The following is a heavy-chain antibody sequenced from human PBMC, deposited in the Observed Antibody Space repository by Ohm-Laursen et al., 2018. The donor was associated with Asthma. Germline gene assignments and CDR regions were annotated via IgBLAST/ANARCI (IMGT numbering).Heavy chain of an antibody. CDR1: GFTFSSYG. J-gene: IGHJ4*02. Sequence: SLRLSCTASGFTFSSYGMHWVRQAPGKGLECVAVISYDGSNKYYADSVKGRFTISRDNSKNTLYLQMNSLRAEDTAVYYCAKGSLIYSSGWYVADYSDYWGQGTLVTVSS. D-gene: IGHD6-19*01. CDR2: ISYDGSNK. CDR3: AKGSLIYSSGWYVADYSDY. V-gene: IGHV3-30*18.